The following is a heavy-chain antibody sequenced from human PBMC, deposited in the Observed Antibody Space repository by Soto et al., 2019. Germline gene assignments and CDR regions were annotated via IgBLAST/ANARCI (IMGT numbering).Heavy chain of an antibody. D-gene: IGHD3-9*01. CDR3: AKIGQWAFFLTGSPPGDY. CDR1: GFTFSSYG. CDR2: ISYDGSNK. J-gene: IGHJ4*02. Sequence: GGSLRLPCAASGFTFSSYGMHWVRQAPGKGLEWVAVISYDGSNKYYADSVKGRFTISRYNSKNTLYLQMISLRAEDTAVYYCAKIGQWAFFLTGSPPGDYWGQGT. V-gene: IGHV3-30*18.